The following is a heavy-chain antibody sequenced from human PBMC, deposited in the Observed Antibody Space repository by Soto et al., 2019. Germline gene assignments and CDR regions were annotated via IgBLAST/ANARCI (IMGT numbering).Heavy chain of an antibody. CDR1: GFDFGSYG. D-gene: IGHD3-10*01. V-gene: IGHV3-33*01. J-gene: IGHJ6*04. CDR2: IWYDGSTA. Sequence: QVQLVESGGGVVQPGGSLRLSCVASGFDFGSYGMQWVRRAPGKGLEWMAVIWYDGSTAYYADSVKGRLTISRDNSKNTVFVHLNSLTAEDTAVYFCARAGVRGFVVPVFYGLDVWGNGTTVTVSS. CDR3: ARAGVRGFVVPVFYGLDV.